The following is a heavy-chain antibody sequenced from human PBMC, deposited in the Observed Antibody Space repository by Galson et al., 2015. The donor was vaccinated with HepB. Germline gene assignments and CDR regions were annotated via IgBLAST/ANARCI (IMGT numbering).Heavy chain of an antibody. J-gene: IGHJ5*02. D-gene: IGHD3-16*01. CDR3: AKREGGQLYNWFDP. CDR2: ISGSGGST. V-gene: IGHV3-23*01. Sequence: SLRLSCAASGFTFSSYVMSWVRQAPGKGLEWVSAISGSGGSTYYADSVKGRFTISRDNSKNTLYLQMNSLRAEDTAVYYCAKREGGQLYNWFDPWGQGTLVTVSS. CDR1: GFTFSSYV.